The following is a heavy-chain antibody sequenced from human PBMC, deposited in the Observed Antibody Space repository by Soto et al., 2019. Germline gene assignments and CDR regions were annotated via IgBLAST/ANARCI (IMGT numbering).Heavy chain of an antibody. CDR3: AREGCSGGSCYVDAFDI. V-gene: IGHV1-69*12. CDR1: GGTFSSYA. D-gene: IGHD2-15*01. J-gene: IGHJ3*02. Sequence: QVQLVQSGAEVKKPGSSVKVSCKASGGTFSSYAISWVRQAPGQGLEWMGGIIPIFGTANYAQKFQGRVTITADECTSTAYMELSSLRSEDTAVYYCAREGCSGGSCYVDAFDIWGQGTMVTVSS. CDR2: IIPIFGTA.